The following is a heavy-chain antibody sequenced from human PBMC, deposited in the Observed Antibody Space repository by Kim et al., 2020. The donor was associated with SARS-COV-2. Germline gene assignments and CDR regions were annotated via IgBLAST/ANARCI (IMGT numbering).Heavy chain of an antibody. D-gene: IGHD3-22*01. CDR3: AKDHESSGWPTFDY. V-gene: IGHV3-23*01. Sequence: YAESKKGRFTGTRDNAKKTLYRQMDSLRADDTALYYCAKDHESSGWPTFDYWGQGILVTVSS. J-gene: IGHJ4*02.